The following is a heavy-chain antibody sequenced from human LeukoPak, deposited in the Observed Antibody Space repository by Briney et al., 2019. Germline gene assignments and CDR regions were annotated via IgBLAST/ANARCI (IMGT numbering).Heavy chain of an antibody. CDR2: IYYSGST. CDR1: GGSISSSSYY. D-gene: IGHD5-18*01. Sequence: SETLSLTSTVSGGSISSSSYYWGWIRQPPGKGLEWIGSIYYSGSTYYNPSLKSRVTISVDTSKNQFSLKLSSVTAADTAVYYCARDTGEDTGYAFDIWGQGTMVTVSS. CDR3: ARDTGEDTGYAFDI. J-gene: IGHJ3*02. V-gene: IGHV4-39*07.